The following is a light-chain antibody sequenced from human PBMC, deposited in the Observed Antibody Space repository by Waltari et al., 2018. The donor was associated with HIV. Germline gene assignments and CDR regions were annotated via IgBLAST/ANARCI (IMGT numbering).Light chain of an antibody. V-gene: IGLV2-14*01. Sequence: QSALTQPASVSGSPGQSITISCTGTSSDVGGYKYVSWYQQHPDKAPKLMIYDVSNRPLGVSTRFSGSKSGNTASLTISGLRAEDEADYFCSSYTSSRTPYYVLETGTEVTVL. CDR1: SSDVGGYKY. CDR2: DVS. J-gene: IGLJ1*01. CDR3: SSYTSSRTPYYV.